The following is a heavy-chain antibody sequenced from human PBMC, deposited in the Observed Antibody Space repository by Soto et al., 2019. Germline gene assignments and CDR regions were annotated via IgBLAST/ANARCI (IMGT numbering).Heavy chain of an antibody. Sequence: QVQLVQSGGEVKRPGASVKVSCKTSGYTFSNYGITWVRQAPGQPLEWLGWISLYSDVTNYAQKFQGRGSMTTDTSTTTAYMEMRSLRSDDTAVYYCASVVPGAEAWFGPWGQGTLVTVSS. D-gene: IGHD2-2*01. V-gene: IGHV1-18*01. J-gene: IGHJ5*02. CDR2: ISLYSDVT. CDR3: ASVVPGAEAWFGP. CDR1: GYTFSNYG.